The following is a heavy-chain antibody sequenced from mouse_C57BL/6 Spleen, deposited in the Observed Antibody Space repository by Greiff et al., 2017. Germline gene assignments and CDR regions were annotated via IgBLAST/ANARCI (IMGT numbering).Heavy chain of an antibody. CDR1: GFTFSDYY. Sequence: EVKLQESGGGLVQPGGSLKLSCAASGFTFSDYYMYWVRQTPEKRLEWVAYISNGGGSTYYPDTVKGRFTISRDNAKNTLYLQMSRLKSEDTAMYYCAGRYFDVWGTGTTVTVSS. V-gene: IGHV5-12*01. CDR2: ISNGGGST. CDR3: AGRYFDV. J-gene: IGHJ1*03.